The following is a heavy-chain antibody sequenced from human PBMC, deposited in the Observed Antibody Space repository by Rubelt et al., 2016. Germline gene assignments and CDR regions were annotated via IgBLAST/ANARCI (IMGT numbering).Heavy chain of an antibody. J-gene: IGHJ2*01. CDR3: ARTRTLYWYFDI. Sequence: QVPFRESGPSLVKPTQTLPLTCTFSGFSLRTSGMCVSWIRQPPGKALEWLARIDWDDDKYYSTSLKTRLTLSKDTSKNQVVLTMTNMDPVDTATYYCARTRTLYWYFDIWGRGTLVTVSS. CDR1: GFSLRTSGMC. CDR2: IDWDDDK. D-gene: IGHD2-2*01. V-gene: IGHV2-70*15.